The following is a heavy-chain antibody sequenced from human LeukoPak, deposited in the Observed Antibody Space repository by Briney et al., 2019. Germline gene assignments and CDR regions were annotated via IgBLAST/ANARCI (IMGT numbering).Heavy chain of an antibody. Sequence: PGGSLRLSCAASGFTFSSYGMHWVRQAPGKGLEWVAVIWYDGSNKYYADSVKGRFTISRDNSKNTLYLQMNSLRAEDTAVYYYAKGRELLDYWGQGTLVTVSS. CDR3: AKGRELLDY. J-gene: IGHJ4*02. D-gene: IGHD1-26*01. CDR2: IWYDGSNK. CDR1: GFTFSSYG. V-gene: IGHV3-33*06.